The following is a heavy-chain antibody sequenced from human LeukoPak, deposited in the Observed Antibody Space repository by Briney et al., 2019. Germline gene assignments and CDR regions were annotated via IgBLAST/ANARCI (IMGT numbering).Heavy chain of an antibody. D-gene: IGHD3-22*01. V-gene: IGHV3-30*18. J-gene: IGHJ4*02. CDR1: GFTFSSYG. CDR2: ISYDGSNK. CDR3: AKDYYDSSGYYPFGY. Sequence: GGSLRLSCAASGFTFSSYGMHWVRQAPGKGLEWVAVISYDGSNKYYADSVKGRFTISRDNSKNTLYLQMNILRAEDTAVYYCAKDYYDSSGYYPFGYWAQGTLVTVSS.